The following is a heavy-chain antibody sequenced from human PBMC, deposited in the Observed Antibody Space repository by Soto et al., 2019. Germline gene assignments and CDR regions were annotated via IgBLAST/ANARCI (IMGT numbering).Heavy chain of an antibody. CDR1: GGSITRGGYY. CDR2: IYNSGTT. V-gene: IGHV4-30-4*08. CDR3: ARAVAMAGTFDY. Sequence: SETLSLTCTVSGGSITRGGYYWSWIRQHPGKGLEWIGYIYNSGTTYYNPSLKSRVTISVDTSKNQFSLKLSSVTAADTAVYYCARAVAMAGTFDYWGQGTLVTVSS. D-gene: IGHD6-19*01. J-gene: IGHJ4*02.